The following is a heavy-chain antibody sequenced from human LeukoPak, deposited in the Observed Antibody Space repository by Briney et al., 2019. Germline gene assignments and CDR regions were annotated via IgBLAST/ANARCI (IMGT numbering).Heavy chain of an antibody. J-gene: IGHJ3*02. CDR2: ISSGGTYK. CDR3: ARPTTMTTISADAFDI. CDR1: GFTFSDYT. Sequence: GGSLRLSCAASGFTFSDYTMNWVRQAPGKGLEWVSSISSGGTYKYYADSVKGRFTTSRDNAQNSLYLQLNSLRAEDSSVYHCARPTTMTTISADAFDIWGQGTMVTVSS. V-gene: IGHV3-21*01. D-gene: IGHD4-17*01.